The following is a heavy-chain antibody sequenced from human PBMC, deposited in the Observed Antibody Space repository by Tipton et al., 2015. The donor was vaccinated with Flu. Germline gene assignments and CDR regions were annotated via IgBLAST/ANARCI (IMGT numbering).Heavy chain of an antibody. J-gene: IGHJ4*02. D-gene: IGHD3-3*01. Sequence: TLSLTCAVSGGSISSSNWWSWVRQPPGKGLEWIGEIYHSGSTNYNPSLKSRVTISVDKPKNQFSLKLSSVTAADTAVYYCAVYYDFWSGYYRESSFDYWGQGTLVTVSS. V-gene: IGHV4-4*02. CDR1: GGSISSSNW. CDR2: IYHSGST. CDR3: AVYYDFWSGYYRESSFDY.